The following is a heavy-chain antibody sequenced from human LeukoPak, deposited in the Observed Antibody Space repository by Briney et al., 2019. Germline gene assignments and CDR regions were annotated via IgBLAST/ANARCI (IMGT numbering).Heavy chain of an antibody. J-gene: IGHJ4*02. D-gene: IGHD6-19*01. V-gene: IGHV4-39*07. CDR2: IHYGGST. CDR3: ARRRYTSGWDEN. Sequence: SETLSLTCTVSGGSISSSSYYWGWIRQPPGKGLEWIGSIHYGGSTYYNPSLKSRVTISVDTSKNQFSLRLSSVTAADTAVYYCARRRYTSGWDENWGQGTLVTVSS. CDR1: GGSISSSSYY.